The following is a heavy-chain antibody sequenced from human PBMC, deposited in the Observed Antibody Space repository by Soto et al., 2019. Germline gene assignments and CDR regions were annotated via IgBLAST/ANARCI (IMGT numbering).Heavy chain of an antibody. Sequence: GGSLRLSCAASGFTFSNAWMNWVRQAPGKGLEWVGRIKSKTDGGTTDYAAPVKGRFTISRDDSKNTLYLQMNSLKTEDTAVYYCTTRGYFDWLPSLDAFDIWGQGTMVTVSS. J-gene: IGHJ3*02. CDR2: IKSKTDGGTT. CDR1: GFTFSNAW. CDR3: TTRGYFDWLPSLDAFDI. D-gene: IGHD3-9*01. V-gene: IGHV3-15*07.